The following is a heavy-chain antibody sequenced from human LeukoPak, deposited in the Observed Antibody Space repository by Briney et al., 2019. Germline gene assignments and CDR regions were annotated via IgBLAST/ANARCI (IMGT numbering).Heavy chain of an antibody. V-gene: IGHV4-39*01. Sequence: SETLSLTCTVSGVSISSSSYYWGWIRQPPGKGLEWIGSIYYSGSTYYNPSLKSRVTISVDTSKNQFSLKLSSVTAADTAVYYCARPVGSSSWYPNNWFDPWGQGTLVTVSS. CDR1: GVSISSSSYY. CDR2: IYYSGST. J-gene: IGHJ5*02. CDR3: ARPVGSSSWYPNNWFDP. D-gene: IGHD6-13*01.